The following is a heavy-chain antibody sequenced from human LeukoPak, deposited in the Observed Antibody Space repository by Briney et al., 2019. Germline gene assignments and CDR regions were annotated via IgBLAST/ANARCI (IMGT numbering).Heavy chain of an antibody. CDR1: GGSISSYY. CDR2: IYYSGST. Sequence: SETLSLTCTVSGGSISSYYWSWIRQPPGKGLEWIGYIYYSGSTNYNPSLKSRVTISVDTSKNQFSLKLSSVTAADTAVYYCARDRLEWELRVGNYYYYYGMDVWGQGTTVTVSS. D-gene: IGHD1-26*01. CDR3: ARDRLEWELRVGNYYYYYGMDV. V-gene: IGHV4-59*01. J-gene: IGHJ6*02.